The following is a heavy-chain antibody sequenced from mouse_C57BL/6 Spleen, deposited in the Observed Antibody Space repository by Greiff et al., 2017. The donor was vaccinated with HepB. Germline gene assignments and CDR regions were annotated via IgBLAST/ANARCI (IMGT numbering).Heavy chain of an antibody. J-gene: IGHJ2*01. CDR2: IDPSDSYT. Sequence: QVQLQQPGAELVMPGASVKLSCKASGYTFTSYWMHWVKQRPGQGLEWIGEIDPSDSYTNYNQKFKGKSTLTVDKSSSTAYMQLSSLTSEDSAVYYCARGSYSKGGFDYWGQGTTLTVSS. V-gene: IGHV1-69*01. D-gene: IGHD2-5*01. CDR1: GYTFTSYW. CDR3: ARGSYSKGGFDY.